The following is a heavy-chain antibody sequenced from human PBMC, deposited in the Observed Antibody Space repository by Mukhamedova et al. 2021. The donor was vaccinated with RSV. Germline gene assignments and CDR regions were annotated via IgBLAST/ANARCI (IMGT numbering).Heavy chain of an antibody. J-gene: IGHJ3*02. D-gene: IGHD5-18*01. V-gene: IGHV3-49*02. CDR3: TRWIQLNGARVDAFDI. CDR2: KAYGGTT. Sequence: KAYGGTTEYAASVKGRFTISRDDSKSIAYLQMNSLKTEDTAVYYCTRWIQLNGARVDAFDIWGQGTMVTVSS.